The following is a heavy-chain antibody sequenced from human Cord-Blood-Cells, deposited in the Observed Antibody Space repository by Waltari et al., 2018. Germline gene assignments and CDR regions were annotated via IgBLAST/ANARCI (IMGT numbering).Heavy chain of an antibody. D-gene: IGHD6-13*01. J-gene: IGHJ4*02. V-gene: IGHV5-51*01. CDR2: IYPGDSDT. CDR1: GYSFTSYW. CDR3: ARNVAAAGNYIDY. Sequence: EVQLVPSGAEVKKPGESLKISCTGSGYSFTSYWIGWVRQMPGKGLEWMGIIYPGDSDTRYSPSFQGQVTISADKSISTAYLQWSSLKASDTAMYYCARNVAAAGNYIDYWGQGTLVTVSS.